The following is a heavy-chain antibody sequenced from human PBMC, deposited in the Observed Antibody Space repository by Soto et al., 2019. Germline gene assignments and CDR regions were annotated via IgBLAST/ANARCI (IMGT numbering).Heavy chain of an antibody. CDR1: GYTFTSYL. CDR3: ARVLGGATPFFVY. V-gene: IGHV1-46*01. Sequence: ASVKVSCKASGYTFTSYLIHWVRQAPGQGLGWMGIINPSGGSANYAQKFQGRATMTRDTSTSTVYMELSSLRSEDTAVYYCARVLGGATPFFVYWGQGTLVTVSS. D-gene: IGHD1-26*01. J-gene: IGHJ4*02. CDR2: INPSGGSA.